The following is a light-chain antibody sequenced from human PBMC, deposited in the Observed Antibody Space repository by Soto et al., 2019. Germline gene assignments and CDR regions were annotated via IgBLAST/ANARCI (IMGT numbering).Light chain of an antibody. CDR1: QSVSSY. V-gene: IGKV3-15*01. CDR3: QQYNNWPIT. J-gene: IGKJ5*01. Sequence: ELLLTHSPCTLSLSPGERATLSCRASQSVSSYLAWYQQKPGQAPRLLIYGASSRATGIPARFSGSGSGTEFTLTISSLQSEDFAVYYCQQYNNWPITFGQGTRLEI. CDR2: GAS.